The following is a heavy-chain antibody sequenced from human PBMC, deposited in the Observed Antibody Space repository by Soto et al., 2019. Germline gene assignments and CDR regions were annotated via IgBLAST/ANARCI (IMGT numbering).Heavy chain of an antibody. D-gene: IGHD3-22*01. CDR3: ARGPYYYDSSGYYLPFDY. CDR1: GYTFTGYY. Sequence: ASVKVSCKASGYTFTGYYMHGVRQAPGQGLEWMGWINPNSGGTNYAQEFQGWVTMTRDTSISTAYMELSRLRSDDTAVYYCARGPYYYDSSGYYLPFDYWGQGTLVTVSS. CDR2: INPNSGGT. J-gene: IGHJ4*02. V-gene: IGHV1-2*04.